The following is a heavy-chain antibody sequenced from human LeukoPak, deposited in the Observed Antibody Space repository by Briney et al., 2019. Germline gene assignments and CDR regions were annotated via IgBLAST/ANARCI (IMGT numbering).Heavy chain of an antibody. CDR1: GYTFTSYD. D-gene: IGHD6-19*01. J-gene: IGHJ3*02. V-gene: IGHV1-69*13. Sequence: GASVKVFCKASGYTFTSYDINWVRQAPGQGLEWMGGIIPIFGTTKYAQKIQGRLTITADESTSTVYMELSSLRSEDTAIYYCARDQAVAGTTDAFEIWGQGTMVTVSS. CDR2: IIPIFGTT. CDR3: ARDQAVAGTTDAFEI.